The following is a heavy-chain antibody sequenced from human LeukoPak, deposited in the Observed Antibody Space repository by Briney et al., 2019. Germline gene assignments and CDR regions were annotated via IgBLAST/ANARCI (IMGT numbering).Heavy chain of an antibody. CDR3: ARGKLRQQLVGDRTPERY. V-gene: IGHV7-4-1*02. CDR1: GYTFTSYA. D-gene: IGHD6-13*01. J-gene: IGHJ4*02. Sequence: GASVKVSCKASGYTFTSYAMNWVRQAPGQGLEWMGWINTNTGNPTYAQGFTGRFVFPLDTSVSTAYLQISSLKAEDTAVYYCARGKLRQQLVGDRTPERYWGQGTLVTVSS. CDR2: INTNTGNP.